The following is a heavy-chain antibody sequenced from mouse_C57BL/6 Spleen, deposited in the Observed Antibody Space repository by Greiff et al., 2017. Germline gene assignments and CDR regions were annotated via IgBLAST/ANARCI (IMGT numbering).Heavy chain of an antibody. D-gene: IGHD3-2*02. J-gene: IGHJ2*01. CDR1: GYTFTSYW. Sequence: QVQLQQPGAELVMPGASVKLSCKASGYTFTSYWMHWVKQRPGQGLEWIGEIDPSDSYTNYNQKFKGKSTLTVDKSSSTAYMQLSSLTSEDSAVXYCARSERQLRDDFDYWGQGTTLTVSS. CDR2: IDPSDSYT. V-gene: IGHV1-69*01. CDR3: ARSERQLRDDFDY.